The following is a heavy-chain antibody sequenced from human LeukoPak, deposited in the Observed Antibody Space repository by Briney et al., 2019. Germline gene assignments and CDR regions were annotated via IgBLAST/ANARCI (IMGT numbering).Heavy chain of an antibody. J-gene: IGHJ4*02. CDR3: ARDGGSSTIFGVVIPYFDY. D-gene: IGHD3-3*01. V-gene: IGHV1-69*05. CDR1: GGTFSSYA. Sequence: SVKVSCKASGGTFSSYAINWVRQAPGQGLEWMGGIIPIFGTANYAQKFQGRVTITTDESTSTAYMELSSLRSEDTAVYYCARDGGSSTIFGVVIPYFDYWGQGTLVTVSS. CDR2: IIPIFGTA.